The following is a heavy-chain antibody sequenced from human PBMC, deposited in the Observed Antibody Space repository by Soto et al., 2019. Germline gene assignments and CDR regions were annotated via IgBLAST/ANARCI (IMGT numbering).Heavy chain of an antibody. CDR1: GGTFSSYA. Sequence: QVQLVQSGAEVKKPGSSVKVSCKASGGTFSSYAISWVRQAPGQGLEWMGGIIPIFGTANYAQKFQGRVTITADESTSTAYMELSSLRSEDTAVYYCARDRTRIVVVIPTPDAFDIWGQGTMVTVSS. D-gene: IGHD3-22*01. CDR2: IIPIFGTA. CDR3: ARDRTRIVVVIPTPDAFDI. J-gene: IGHJ3*02. V-gene: IGHV1-69*01.